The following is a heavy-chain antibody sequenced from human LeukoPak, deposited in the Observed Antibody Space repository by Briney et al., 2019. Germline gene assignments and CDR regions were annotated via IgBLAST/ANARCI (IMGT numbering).Heavy chain of an antibody. V-gene: IGHV3-30*18. D-gene: IGHD6-19*01. J-gene: IGHJ4*02. CDR1: GFTFSSYG. CDR2: ISYDGSNK. Sequence: GGSLRLSCAASGFTFSSYGMHWVRQAPGKGLEWVAVISYDGSNKYYADSVKGRFTISRDNSKNTLYLQMNSLRAEDTAVYYCANTIVVAGTREYWGQGTLVTVSS. CDR3: ANTIVVAGTREY.